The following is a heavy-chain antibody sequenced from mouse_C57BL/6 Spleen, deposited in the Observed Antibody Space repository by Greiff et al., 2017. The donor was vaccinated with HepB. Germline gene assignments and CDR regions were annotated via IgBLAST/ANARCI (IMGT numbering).Heavy chain of an antibody. V-gene: IGHV2-2*01. Sequence: QVQLQQSGPGLVQPSQSLSITCTVSGFSLTSYGVHWVRQSPGKGLEWLGVIWSGGSTDYNAAFISRLSISKDNSKSQVFLKMNSLQADDTAIYYCARNSDYDPTFYAMDYWGQGTSVTVSS. D-gene: IGHD2-4*01. CDR1: GFSLTSYG. J-gene: IGHJ4*01. CDR2: IWSGGST. CDR3: ARNSDYDPTFYAMDY.